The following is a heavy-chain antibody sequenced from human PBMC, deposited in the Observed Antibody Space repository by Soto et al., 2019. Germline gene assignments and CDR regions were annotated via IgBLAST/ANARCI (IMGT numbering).Heavy chain of an antibody. CDR2: ISSSSSTI. CDR3: ARARNHSGSYYDAAFDI. CDR1: GFTFSSYS. J-gene: IGHJ3*02. D-gene: IGHD1-26*01. V-gene: IGHV3-48*02. Sequence: GGSMRLSCAPYGFTFSSYSMNWVRQAPGKGLEWVSYISSSSSTIYYADYVKGRFTNSRDNAKNSLYLQMNSLRDEDTAVYYCARARNHSGSYYDAAFDIWGQGTMVTVSS.